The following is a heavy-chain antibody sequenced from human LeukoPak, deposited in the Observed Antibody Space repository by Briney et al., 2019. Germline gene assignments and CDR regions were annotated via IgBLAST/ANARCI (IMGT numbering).Heavy chain of an antibody. CDR1: GFTFSSYA. V-gene: IGHV3-23*01. J-gene: IGHJ4*02. D-gene: IGHD1-26*01. CDR2: ISGNGGST. CDR3: AKGSSGGARFFDY. Sequence: GASLRLSCAASGFTFSSYAMSWVRQAPGKGLEWVSAISGNGGSTYYADSVKGRFTISRDNSKNTLYLQMNSLRAEDTAVYYCAKGSSGGARFFDYWGQGTLVTVSS.